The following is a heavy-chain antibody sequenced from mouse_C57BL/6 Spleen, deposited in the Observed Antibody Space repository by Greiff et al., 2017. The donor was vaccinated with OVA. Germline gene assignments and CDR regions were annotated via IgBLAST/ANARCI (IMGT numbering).Heavy chain of an antibody. D-gene: IGHD4-1*02. Sequence: VKLMESGAELVKPGASVKISCKASGYAFSSYWMNWVKQRPGKGLEWIGQIYPGDGDTNYNGKFKGKATLTADKSSSTAYMQLSSLTSEDSAVYFCARSTGTPGGYFDVWGTGTTVTVSS. CDR1: GYAFSSYW. J-gene: IGHJ1*03. CDR2: IYPGDGDT. CDR3: ARSTGTPGGYFDV. V-gene: IGHV1-80*01.